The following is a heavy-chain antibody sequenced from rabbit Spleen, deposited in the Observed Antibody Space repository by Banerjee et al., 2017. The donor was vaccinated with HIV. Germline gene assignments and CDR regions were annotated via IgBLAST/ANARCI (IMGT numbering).Heavy chain of an antibody. V-gene: IGHV1S45*01. J-gene: IGHJ4*01. CDR2: INAATAKP. CDR1: AFSFSDTYV. D-gene: IGHD4-1*01. CDR3: ARDLAGVIGWNFYL. Sequence: QALLVEAGGGLVTPAGSMTLTFESSAFSFSDTYVFCFVRQAPGKGLEWIACINAATAKPVYATWAKGRFTISRTSSTTVTLQMTSLTAADTATYFCARDLAGVIGWNFYLWGPGTLVTVS.